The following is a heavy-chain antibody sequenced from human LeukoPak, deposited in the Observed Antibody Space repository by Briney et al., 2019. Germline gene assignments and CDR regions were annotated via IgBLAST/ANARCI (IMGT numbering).Heavy chain of an antibody. CDR2: ISYDGSNK. Sequence: GRSLRLSCAASGFTFSRYGMHWVRQAPGKGLEWVAVISYDGSNKYYADSVKGRFTISRDNSKNTLYLQMNSLRAEDTAVYYCAKDRAPVTTTIDYWGQGTLVTVSS. CDR3: AKDRAPVTTTIDY. J-gene: IGHJ4*02. CDR1: GFTFSRYG. V-gene: IGHV3-30*18. D-gene: IGHD4-17*01.